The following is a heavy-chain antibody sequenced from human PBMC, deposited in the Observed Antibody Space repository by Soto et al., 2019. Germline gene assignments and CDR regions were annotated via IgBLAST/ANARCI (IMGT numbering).Heavy chain of an antibody. CDR1: GFTFSSYS. CDR3: ARDLRYFDLWDY. CDR2: ISSSSSTI. Sequence: GGSLRLSCAASGFTFSSYSMNWVRQAPGKGLEWVSYISSSSSTIYYADSVKGRFTISRDNAKNSLYLQMNSLRAEDAAVYYCARDLRYFDLWDYRGQRSSVTGSS. D-gene: IGHD3-9*01. V-gene: IGHV3-48*01. J-gene: IGHJ4*02.